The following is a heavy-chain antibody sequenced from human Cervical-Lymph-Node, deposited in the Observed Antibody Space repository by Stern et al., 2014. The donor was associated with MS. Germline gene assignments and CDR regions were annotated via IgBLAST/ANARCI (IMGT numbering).Heavy chain of an antibody. CDR1: GFTFTSSA. CDR3: AAEPMYYSDSVGAFDI. CDR2: IVVGSCNT. D-gene: IGHD3-22*01. V-gene: IGHV1-58*01. J-gene: IGHJ3*02. Sequence: QLVQSGPEVKKPGTSVKVSCKASGFTFTSSAVQWVRQARGQRLEWIGWIVVGSCNTNYAKEFQERVTTTTDKSTSTDYTELSSLRSEDTAVYYCAAEPMYYSDSVGAFDIWGQGTMVTVSS.